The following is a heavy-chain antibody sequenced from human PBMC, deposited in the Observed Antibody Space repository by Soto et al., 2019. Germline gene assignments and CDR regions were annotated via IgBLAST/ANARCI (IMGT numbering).Heavy chain of an antibody. CDR3: ARDAGDVTNMVFVSPIDY. CDR2: ISFDGAND. V-gene: IGHV3-30-3*01. J-gene: IGHJ4*02. CDR1: GFMFRDHD. Sequence: QVYLVESGGGVVQPGRSLRLSCAASGFMFRDHDMHWVRQAPGKGLDWVAVISFDGANDFYADSVKGRFTISRDNSSNTLYLQMDSLRPEDTAVYYCARDAGDVTNMVFVSPIDYWGQGALVTVSS. D-gene: IGHD2-8*01.